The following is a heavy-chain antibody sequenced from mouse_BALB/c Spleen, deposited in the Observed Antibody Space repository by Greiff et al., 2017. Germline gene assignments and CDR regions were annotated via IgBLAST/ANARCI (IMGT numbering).Heavy chain of an antibody. V-gene: IGHV5-9-1*01. J-gene: IGHJ2*01. CDR3: ARSLTGVFDY. Sequence: EVMLVESGGGLVKPGGSLKLSCAASGFTFSSYAMSWVRQTPEKRLEWVATISSGGSYTYYPDSVKGRFTISRDNAKNTLYLQMSSLRSEDTAMYYCARSLTGVFDYWGQGTTLTVSS. CDR1: GFTFSSYA. D-gene: IGHD4-1*01. CDR2: ISSGGSYT.